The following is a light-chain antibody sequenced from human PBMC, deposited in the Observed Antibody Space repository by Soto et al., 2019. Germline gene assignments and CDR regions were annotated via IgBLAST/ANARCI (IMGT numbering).Light chain of an antibody. V-gene: IGKV3-11*01. CDR3: LQDYNYPYT. CDR2: EAS. Sequence: EIVLTQSPATLSLSPGERATLSCRASQSVGNNLAWYQQKPGQAPGLLIYEASTRATGIPARFSGSGSGTDFTLTISSLEPEDFATYYCLQDYNYPYTFGQGTKLEI. CDR1: QSVGNN. J-gene: IGKJ2*01.